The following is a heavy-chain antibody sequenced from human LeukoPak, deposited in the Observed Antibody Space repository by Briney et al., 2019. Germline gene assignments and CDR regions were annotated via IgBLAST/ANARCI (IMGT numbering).Heavy chain of an antibody. CDR1: GYTFTGYY. V-gene: IGHV1-2*02. CDR3: ARALRTLPRKYYYDSSGYYLTLEY. CDR2: INPNSGGT. J-gene: IGHJ4*02. Sequence: ASVKVSCKASGYTFTGYYMHWVRQAPGQGLEWLGWINPNSGGTNCAQKFQGRVTMTRDTSISTAYMELSRLRSDDTAVYYCARALRTLPRKYYYDSSGYYLTLEYWGQGTLVTVSS. D-gene: IGHD3-22*01.